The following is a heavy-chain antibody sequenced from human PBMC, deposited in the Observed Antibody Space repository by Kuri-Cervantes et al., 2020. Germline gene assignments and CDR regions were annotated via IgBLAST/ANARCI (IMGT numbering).Heavy chain of an antibody. J-gene: IGHJ6*02. D-gene: IGHD6-13*01. Sequence: SETLSLTCAVYGGSFSGYYWSWIRQPPGKGLEWIGEINHSGSTNYNPSLKGRVTISVDTSKNQFSLKLSSVTAADTAVYYCAALHDAYSSSWYGYYYYGMDVWGQGTTVTVSS. CDR2: INHSGST. V-gene: IGHV4-34*01. CDR3: AALHDAYSSSWYGYYYYGMDV. CDR1: GGSFSGYY.